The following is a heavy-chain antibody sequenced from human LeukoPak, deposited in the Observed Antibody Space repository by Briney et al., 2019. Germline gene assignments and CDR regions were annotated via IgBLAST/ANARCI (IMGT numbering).Heavy chain of an antibody. CDR1: GYTLTELS. D-gene: IGHD2-8*01. V-gene: IGHV1-24*01. Sequence: VASVKVSCKVSGYTLTELSMHWVRQAPGKGLEWMGGFDPEDGVTIYAQKFQGRVTMTEDTSTDTAYMELSSLRSEDTAVYYCATDRPRYCANGVCYYYYYMDVWGKGTTVTVSS. J-gene: IGHJ6*03. CDR3: ATDRPRYCANGVCYYYYYMDV. CDR2: FDPEDGVT.